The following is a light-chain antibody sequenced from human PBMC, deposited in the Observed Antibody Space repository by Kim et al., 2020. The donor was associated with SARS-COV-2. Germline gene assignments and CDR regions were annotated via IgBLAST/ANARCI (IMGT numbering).Light chain of an antibody. CDR3: QQYNTSPLPYT. J-gene: IGKJ2*01. CDR1: QSVTMN. CDR2: AAS. Sequence: SPGERAHPSCRASQSVTMNLAWDRQKPGQAPRLLIHAASTRATGTPARFSGSGSGTELTLTISSLQSDDFAVYFCQQYNTSPLPYTFGQGTKLEI. V-gene: IGKV3D-15*01.